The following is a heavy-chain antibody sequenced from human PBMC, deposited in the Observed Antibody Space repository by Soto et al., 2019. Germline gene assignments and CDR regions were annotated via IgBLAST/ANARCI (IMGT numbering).Heavy chain of an antibody. CDR2: VSGGDGST. J-gene: IGHJ2*01. CDR3: TKQGYYWYFDI. CDR1: GFTFSTYT. Sequence: EGQLLESGGGLVQPGGSPRLSCAASGFTFSTYTMHWVRQAPGKGLEWVSGVSGGDGSTYYADSLKGRFSISRDNGKNTVDLQINSLTAEDTAVYYCTKQGYYWYFDIWGRGTLVTVSS. V-gene: IGHV3-23*01. D-gene: IGHD5-12*01.